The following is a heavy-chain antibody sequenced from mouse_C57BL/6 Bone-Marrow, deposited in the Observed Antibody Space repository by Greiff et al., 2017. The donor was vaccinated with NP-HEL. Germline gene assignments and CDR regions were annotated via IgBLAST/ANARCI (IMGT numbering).Heavy chain of an antibody. D-gene: IGHD1-1*01. CDR3: ARHYGSPSYWYFDV. V-gene: IGHV1-80*01. CDR2: IYPGDGDT. CDR1: GYAFSSYW. Sequence: VQLQQSGAELVKPGASVKISCKASGYAFSSYWMNWVKQRPGKGLEWIGQIYPGDGDTNYNGKFKGKATLTADKSSSTAYMQLSSLTSEDSAVYFCARHYGSPSYWYFDVWGTGTTVTVSS. J-gene: IGHJ1*03.